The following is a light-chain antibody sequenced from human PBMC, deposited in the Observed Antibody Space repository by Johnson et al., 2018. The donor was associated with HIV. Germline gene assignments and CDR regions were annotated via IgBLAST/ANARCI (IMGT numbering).Light chain of an antibody. J-gene: IGLJ1*01. V-gene: IGLV1-51*02. Sequence: QSVLTQPPSVSAAPGQKVTISCSGSSSNIGNNYVSWYQQLTGTAPKLLIYENNKRPSGIPDRFSGSKSGTSATLGITGLQTGDEADYYCGTWDSSLSFYVLGTGTKVTVL. CDR2: ENN. CDR1: SSNIGNNY. CDR3: GTWDSSLSFYV.